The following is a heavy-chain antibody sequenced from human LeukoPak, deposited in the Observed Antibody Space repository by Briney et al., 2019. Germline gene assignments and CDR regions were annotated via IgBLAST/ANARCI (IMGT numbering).Heavy chain of an antibody. CDR2: IRSKADGETT. V-gene: IGHV3-15*01. D-gene: IGHD3-16*01. Sequence: GGSLRLSCAASGFTFSSALMSWVRQAPGKGLEWVGRIRSKADGETTDNAAPVKGRFTISRDDSKNTLYLQMNSLKAEDTAVYYCTTGLRGDLRWDQGTLVTVSS. CDR3: TTGLRGDLR. J-gene: IGHJ4*02. CDR1: GFTFSSAL.